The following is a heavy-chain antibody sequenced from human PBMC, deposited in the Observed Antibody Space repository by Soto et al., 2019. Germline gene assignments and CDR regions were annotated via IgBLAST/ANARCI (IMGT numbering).Heavy chain of an antibody. CDR3: AKDCRSGGSCYFDY. CDR1: GXTXXXXA. V-gene: IGHV3-23*01. D-gene: IGHD2-15*01. CDR2: ISGSGGST. Sequence: GGSLRLSCAXSGXTXXXXAXSXXXXXXGKGLEWVSAISGSGGSTYYADSVKGRFTISRDNSKNTLYLQMNSLRAEDTAVYYCAKDCRSGGSCYFDYWGQGTLVTVSS. J-gene: IGHJ4*02.